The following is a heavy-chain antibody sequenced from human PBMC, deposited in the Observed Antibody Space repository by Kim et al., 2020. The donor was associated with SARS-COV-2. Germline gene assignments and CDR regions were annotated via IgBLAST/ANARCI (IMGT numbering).Heavy chain of an antibody. J-gene: IGHJ4*02. Sequence: YAQPLPGRVTVTGDTSISTAYLELRRLRSDDTAVYYCARERISVTDHFDYWGQGTLVTVSS. V-gene: IGHV1-2*02. D-gene: IGHD6-19*01. CDR3: ARERISVTDHFDY.